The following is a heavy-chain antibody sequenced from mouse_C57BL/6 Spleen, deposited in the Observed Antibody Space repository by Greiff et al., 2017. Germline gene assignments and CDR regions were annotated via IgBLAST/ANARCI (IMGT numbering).Heavy chain of an antibody. CDR1: GYTFTSYW. D-gene: IGHD2-1*01. V-gene: IGHV1-55*01. Sequence: QVQLQQPGAELVKPGASVKMSCKASGYTFTSYWITWVKQRPGQGLEWIGDIYPGSGSTNYNGKFKSKATLTVDTSTSTAYMQLSSLTSEDSAVYYCARGDYYGNYDYVDCWGQGTTLTVSS. CDR2: IYPGSGST. J-gene: IGHJ2*01. CDR3: ARGDYYGNYDYVDC.